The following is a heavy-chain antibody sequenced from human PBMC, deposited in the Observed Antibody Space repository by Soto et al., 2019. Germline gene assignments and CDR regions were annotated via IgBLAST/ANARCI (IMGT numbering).Heavy chain of an antibody. CDR1: GGTFISYA. CDR2: IIPIFGTA. J-gene: IGHJ5*02. Sequence: QVQLVQSGAEVKKPGSSVKVSCKASGGTFISYAISWVRQAPGQGPEWMGGIIPIFGTANYAQKFQGRVTITAHQSTSTAYMALSSLRSEDTAVYYCARGDSSGYGDRWFDPWGQGTLVTVSS. V-gene: IGHV1-69*01. CDR3: ARGDSSGYGDRWFDP. D-gene: IGHD3-22*01.